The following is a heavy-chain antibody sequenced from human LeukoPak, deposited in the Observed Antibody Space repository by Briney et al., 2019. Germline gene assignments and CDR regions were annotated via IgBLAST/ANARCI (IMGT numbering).Heavy chain of an antibody. CDR1: GFTFSSYS. J-gene: IGHJ4*02. CDR3: ARPVDTAMELDY. V-gene: IGHV3-21*01. D-gene: IGHD5-18*01. Sequence: GGSLRLSCAASGFTFSSYSMNWVRQAPGKGLEWVSSISSSSSYIYYADSVKGRFTISRDNANNSLYLQMNSLRAEDTAVYYCARPVDTAMELDYWGQGTLVTVSS. CDR2: ISSSSSYI.